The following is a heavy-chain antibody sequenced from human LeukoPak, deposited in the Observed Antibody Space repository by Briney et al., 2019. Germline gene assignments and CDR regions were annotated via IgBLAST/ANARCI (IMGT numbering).Heavy chain of an antibody. CDR3: ARDGQWRSNSYVHYYYYMDV. CDR2: INPNSGGT. J-gene: IGHJ6*03. Sequence: GAPVKVSCKASGYTFTGYYMHWVRQAPGQGLEWMGWINPNSGGTNYAQKFQGRVTMTRDTSISTAYMELSRLRSDDTAVYYCARDGQWRSNSYVHYYYYMDVWGKGATVTVSS. CDR1: GYTFTGYY. V-gene: IGHV1-2*02. D-gene: IGHD4-11*01.